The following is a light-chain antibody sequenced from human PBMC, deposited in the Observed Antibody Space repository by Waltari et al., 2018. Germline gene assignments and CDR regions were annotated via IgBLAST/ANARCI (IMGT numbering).Light chain of an antibody. Sequence: QSALTQPASVSGSPGQSITISCTGTSSDVGRYDYVSWYQQHPGKAPKLMIYDVIKRPSGVSNRFSGSKSGNTASLTISGLQAEDESDYYCASSTSSISTPLVFGGGTKLTVL. V-gene: IGLV2-14*01. CDR1: SSDVGRYDY. CDR2: DVI. J-gene: IGLJ2*01. CDR3: ASSTSSISTPLV.